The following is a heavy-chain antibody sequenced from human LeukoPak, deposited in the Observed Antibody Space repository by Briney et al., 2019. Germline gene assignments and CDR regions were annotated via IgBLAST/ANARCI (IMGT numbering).Heavy chain of an antibody. CDR3: ARDRWSGSSGDAFDI. CDR2: ITPILGIA. Sequence: SVKVSCKASGYTFTSYGISWVRQAPGQGLEWMGGITPILGIANYAQKFQGRVTITADKSTSTAYMELSSLRSEDTAVYYCARDRWSGSSGDAFDIWGQGTMVTVSS. D-gene: IGHD1-26*01. V-gene: IGHV1-69*10. J-gene: IGHJ3*02. CDR1: GYTFTSYG.